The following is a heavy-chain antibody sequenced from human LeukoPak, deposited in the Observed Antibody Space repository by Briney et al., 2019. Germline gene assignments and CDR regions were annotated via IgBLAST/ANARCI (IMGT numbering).Heavy chain of an antibody. CDR3: ASLPRFDP. J-gene: IGHJ5*02. Sequence: GGSLRLSCAASGFTFSSYAVHWVRQAPGKGLEYVSAISSNGGSTYYANSVKGRFTISRDNSKNTLYLQMGSLRAEDMAVYYCASLPRFDPWGQGTLVTVSS. CDR1: GFTFSSYA. V-gene: IGHV3-64*01. CDR2: ISSNGGST.